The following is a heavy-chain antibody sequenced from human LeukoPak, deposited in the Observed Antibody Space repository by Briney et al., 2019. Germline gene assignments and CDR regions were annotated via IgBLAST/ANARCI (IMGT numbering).Heavy chain of an antibody. V-gene: IGHV3-15*01. Sequence: GGSLRLSCAASGFTFSNAWMSWVRQAPGKGLEWVGRIKTKADGGTSDYAAPVKGRFTISRDDSKNTLYLQMNSLKTEDTAIYYCTYYFDTSGPDLYFDYWGQGTLVTVSS. CDR2: IKTKADGGTS. CDR1: GFTFSNAW. J-gene: IGHJ4*02. CDR3: TYYFDTSGPDLYFDY. D-gene: IGHD3-22*01.